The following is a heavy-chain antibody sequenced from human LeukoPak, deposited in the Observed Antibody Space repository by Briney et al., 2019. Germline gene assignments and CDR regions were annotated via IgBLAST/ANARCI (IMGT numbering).Heavy chain of an antibody. J-gene: IGHJ4*02. Sequence: GASVKVSCKASGGTFSSYAMIWVRQAPVQGLEWMGVIIPIFGTANYAQKVQGRVTLSADESPSTAYMELSSLRSEDTAVYYCARRYGGSSGFSLDYWGQGTLVTVSS. D-gene: IGHD4-23*01. CDR3: ARRYGGSSGFSLDY. CDR1: GGTFSSYA. CDR2: IIPIFGTA. V-gene: IGHV1-69*13.